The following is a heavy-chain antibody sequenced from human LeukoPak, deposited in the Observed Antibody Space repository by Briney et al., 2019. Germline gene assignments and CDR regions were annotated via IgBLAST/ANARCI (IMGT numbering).Heavy chain of an antibody. J-gene: IGHJ3*02. Sequence: PSETLSLTCAVYGGSLSGYYWSWIHQPPRKGLEWIGEINHSGSTNHNPSLESRVTISVDTSKNQFSLKLSSVTAADTAVYYCARGLRHPARYCSSTSCSLPHAFDIWGQGTMVTVSS. D-gene: IGHD2-2*01. V-gene: IGHV4-34*01. CDR1: GGSLSGYY. CDR2: INHSGST. CDR3: ARGLRHPARYCSSTSCSLPHAFDI.